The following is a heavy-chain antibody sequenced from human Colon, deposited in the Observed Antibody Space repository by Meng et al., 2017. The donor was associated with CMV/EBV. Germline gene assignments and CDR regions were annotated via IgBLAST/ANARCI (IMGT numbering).Heavy chain of an antibody. CDR3: ARDLVVVIPDDL. CDR2: INSNSGGT. J-gene: IGHJ5*02. Sequence: TASGYPFTGHHMHWVRQVPGQGLEWMGWINSNSGGTKYSQKFQGRVTMTRDTSNSTAYMELTSLRSDDTAVYYCARDLVVVIPDDLWGQGTLVTVSS. V-gene: IGHV1-2*02. D-gene: IGHD2-2*01. CDR1: GYPFTGHH.